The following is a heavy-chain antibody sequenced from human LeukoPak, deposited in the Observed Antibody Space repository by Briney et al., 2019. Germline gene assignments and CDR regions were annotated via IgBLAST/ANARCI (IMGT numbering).Heavy chain of an antibody. D-gene: IGHD1-1*01. Sequence: SEALSVTRLLSRRSISKSSYYWRWIRQPPGKGLAWIGSIYYSGSTYYNPSLKSRVTISVDTSKNQFSLKLSSVTAADTAVYYCARGMPSWINWFDPWGQGTLVTVSS. CDR1: RRSISKSSYY. CDR2: IYYSGST. V-gene: IGHV4-39*07. CDR3: ARGMPSWINWFDP. J-gene: IGHJ5*02.